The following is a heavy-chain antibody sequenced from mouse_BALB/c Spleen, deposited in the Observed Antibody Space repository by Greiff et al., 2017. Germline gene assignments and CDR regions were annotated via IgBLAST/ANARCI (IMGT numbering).Heavy chain of an antibody. Sequence: DVHLVESGGGLVKPGGSLKLSCAASGFTFSSYTMSWVRQTPEKRLEWVATISSGGSYTYYPDSVKGRFTISRDNAKNTLYLQMSSLKSEDTAMYYCTRYGYSWYFDVWGAGTTVTVSS. CDR1: GFTFSSYT. V-gene: IGHV5-6-4*01. CDR3: TRYGYSWYFDV. J-gene: IGHJ1*01. CDR2: ISSGGSYT. D-gene: IGHD2-2*01.